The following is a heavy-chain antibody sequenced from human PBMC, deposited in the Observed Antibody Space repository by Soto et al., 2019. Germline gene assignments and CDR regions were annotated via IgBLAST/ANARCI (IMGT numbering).Heavy chain of an antibody. CDR2: ISGSGGST. J-gene: IGHJ6*02. D-gene: IGHD2-15*01. CDR1: GFTFSSYA. V-gene: IGHV3-23*01. Sequence: GGSLRLSCAASGFTFSSYAMSWVRQAPGKGLEWVSAISGSGGSTYYADSVKGRFTISRDNSKNTLYLQMNSLRAEDTAVYYCAKGMIPGYCSGGSCLPSGMDVWGQGTTVTVSS. CDR3: AKGMIPGYCSGGSCLPSGMDV.